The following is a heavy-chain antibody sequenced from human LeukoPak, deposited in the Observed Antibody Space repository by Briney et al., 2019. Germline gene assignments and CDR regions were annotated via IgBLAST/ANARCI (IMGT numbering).Heavy chain of an antibody. D-gene: IGHD3-10*01. J-gene: IGHJ4*02. CDR1: GLTLSRSW. V-gene: IGHV3-7*01. Sequence: GGSLRLSCAGSGLTLSRSWMSRVRQAPGKGLQWVANIKEDESEKDYVDSVKGRFTISRDDAKNSLFLEMNSLRADDTAVYYCAKTAGTGSVDSWGQGILVTVSS. CDR3: AKTAGTGSVDS. CDR2: IKEDESEK.